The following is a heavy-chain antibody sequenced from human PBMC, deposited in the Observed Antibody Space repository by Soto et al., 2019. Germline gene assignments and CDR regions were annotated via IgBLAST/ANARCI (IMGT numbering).Heavy chain of an antibody. Sequence: XESLRLSCAASGFTFSRYAMGWVRQAPGKGLEWVSVISGSGGNIHYADSVKGRFTISRDNSKNTLYLQMNSLRVEDTAVYNCATQDFRGTTGTTWGQGTLVTVSS. CDR3: ATQDFRGTTGTT. CDR2: ISGSGGNI. V-gene: IGHV3-23*01. J-gene: IGHJ4*02. D-gene: IGHD1-1*01. CDR1: GFTFSRYA.